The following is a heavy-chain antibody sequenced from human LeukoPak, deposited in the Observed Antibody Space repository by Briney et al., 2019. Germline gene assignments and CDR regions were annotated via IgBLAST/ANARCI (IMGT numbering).Heavy chain of an antibody. D-gene: IGHD2-2*01. CDR3: AFCSSTSCLVSFDY. Sequence: VASVKVSCKASGYSFTSYGISWVRQAPGQGLEWMGWISAYNGNTNYAQKFQGRVTMTTDTSTTTAYMELRSLRSDDTAVYYCAFCSSTSCLVSFDYWGQGTLVTVSS. CDR2: ISAYNGNT. J-gene: IGHJ4*02. V-gene: IGHV1-18*01. CDR1: GYSFTSYG.